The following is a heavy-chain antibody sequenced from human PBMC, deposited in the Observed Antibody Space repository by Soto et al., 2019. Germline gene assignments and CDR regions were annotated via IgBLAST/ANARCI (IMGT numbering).Heavy chain of an antibody. Sequence: ASVKVSCKASGYSFSYYGINWVRQAPGQGLEWMGWINTKTGHRNYAQKFEDRLTMTTATSTNTVYMELKRLRPEDTAMYYWERDQDTYGQAVFDSWGQGTRVTVSS. J-gene: IGHJ4*02. CDR1: GYSFSYYG. D-gene: IGHD2-15*01. CDR3: ERDQDTYGQAVFDS. V-gene: IGHV1-18*01. CDR2: INTKTGHR.